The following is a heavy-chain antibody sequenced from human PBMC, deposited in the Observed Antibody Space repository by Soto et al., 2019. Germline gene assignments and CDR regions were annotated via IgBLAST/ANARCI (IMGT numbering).Heavy chain of an antibody. CDR1: GFTFSSYW. CDR3: ARDVEPITIFGVVPLFDP. V-gene: IGHV3-7*01. CDR2: IKQDGSEK. J-gene: IGHJ5*02. D-gene: IGHD3-3*01. Sequence: EVQLVESGGGLVQPGGSLRLSCAASGFTFSSYWMSWVRQAPGKGLEWVANIKQDGSEKYYVDSVKGRFTISRDNAKNSLYLQMNSLRAEDTAVYYCARDVEPITIFGVVPLFDPWGQGTLVTVSS.